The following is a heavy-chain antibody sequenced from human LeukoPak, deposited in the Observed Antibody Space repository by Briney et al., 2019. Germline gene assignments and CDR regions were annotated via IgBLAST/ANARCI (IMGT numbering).Heavy chain of an antibody. CDR2: ISTSGTTT. D-gene: IGHD3-16*01. CDR1: GFTFSSYE. J-gene: IGHJ4*02. CDR3: ARDWGTGDYLDY. Sequence: GGSLRLSCAASGFTFSSYEMNWVRQAPGKGLEWVSYISTSGTTTYYADSVKGRFTISRDNAKNSLYLQMNSLRAEDTAVYYCARDWGTGDYLDYWGKGSLVTVSS. V-gene: IGHV3-48*03.